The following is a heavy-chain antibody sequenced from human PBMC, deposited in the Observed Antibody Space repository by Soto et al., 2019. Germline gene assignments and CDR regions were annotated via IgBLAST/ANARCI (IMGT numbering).Heavy chain of an antibody. D-gene: IGHD2-15*01. Sequence: GGSLRLSCAASGFTFSPYGIHWVRQAPGKGLEWVSLISYDESKKFYAESVKGRFTISRDNSKNTVCLQMNSLRGEDTAVYYCARSPALGYCSGGSCYSTHWFDPWGQGTLVTAPQ. CDR3: ARSPALGYCSGGSCYSTHWFDP. CDR1: GFTFSPYG. CDR2: ISYDESKK. V-gene: IGHV3-30*03. J-gene: IGHJ5*02.